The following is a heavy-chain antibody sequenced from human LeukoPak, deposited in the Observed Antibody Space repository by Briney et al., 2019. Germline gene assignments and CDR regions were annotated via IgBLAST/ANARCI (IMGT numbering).Heavy chain of an antibody. CDR3: ATTNPCSGGECAVAFDI. D-gene: IGHD2-15*01. J-gene: IGHJ3*02. CDR1: GYRFTSYW. Sequence: HGEALKLSCKGSGYRFTSYWNGWVRQMPGKGLEGMGIINSVDSHTLSSPALQDHVPISAANAISTAYLHWSPLKASDTAMYYCATTNPCSGGECAVAFDIWGQGTMVTVSS. V-gene: IGHV5-51*01. CDR2: INSVDSHT.